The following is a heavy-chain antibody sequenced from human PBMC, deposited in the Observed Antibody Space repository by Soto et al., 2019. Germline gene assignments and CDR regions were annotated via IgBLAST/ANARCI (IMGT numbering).Heavy chain of an antibody. D-gene: IGHD3-22*01. J-gene: IGHJ4*02. CDR2: ISGSGGST. CDR3: AKPTDGGRITMIVVVSYDY. V-gene: IGHV3-23*01. CDR1: GFTFSSYA. Sequence: EVQLLESGGGLVQPGGSLRLSCAASGFTFSSYAMSWVRQAPGKGLEWVSAISGSGGSTYYADSVKGRFTISRDNSKNPLYLHMNSLRAEDTAVYYCAKPTDGGRITMIVVVSYDYWGQGTLVTVAS.